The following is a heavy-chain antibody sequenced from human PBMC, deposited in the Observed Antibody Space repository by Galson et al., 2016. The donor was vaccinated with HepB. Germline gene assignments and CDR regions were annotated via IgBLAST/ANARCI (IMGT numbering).Heavy chain of an antibody. J-gene: IGHJ5*02. CDR1: GFTLADYA. CDR3: AKDIGPRLWVGAPRA. V-gene: IGHV3-9*01. D-gene: IGHD3-10*01. Sequence: SLRLSCAASGFTLADYAMHWVRQAPGKGLEWVSGISWNSGTIGYADSVKGRFTISRDNAKNSLSLQMNSLRAEDTALYYCAKDIGPRLWVGAPRAWGQGTLVTVSS. CDR2: ISWNSGTI.